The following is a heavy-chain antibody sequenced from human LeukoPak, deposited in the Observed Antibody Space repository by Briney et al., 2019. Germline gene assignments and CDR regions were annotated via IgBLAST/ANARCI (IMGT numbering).Heavy chain of an antibody. CDR3: ARRGATNVAPIDY. CDR2: ISSSSSTI. Sequence: PGGSLRLSCAASGFTFSSYSMNWVRQAPGKGLEWVSYISSSSSTIYYADSVKGRFTISRDDAKNSLYLQMNSLRAEDTAVYYCARRGATNVAPIDYWGQGTLVTVSS. V-gene: IGHV3-48*04. D-gene: IGHD1-26*01. CDR1: GFTFSSYS. J-gene: IGHJ4*02.